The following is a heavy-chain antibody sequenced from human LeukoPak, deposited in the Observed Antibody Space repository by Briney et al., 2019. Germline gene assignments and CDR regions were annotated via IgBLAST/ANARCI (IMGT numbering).Heavy chain of an antibody. D-gene: IGHD3-10*01. Sequence: GGSLRLSCAASGFIFGNFPMTWVRQAPGNGLEWVSAISGFGDRTVYADSAKGRFTISRDNSKSTVYLQMNSLEVEDTAIYYCGKEPWEGSRYIHYWGQGILVTVSS. CDR1: GFIFGNFP. J-gene: IGHJ4*02. CDR3: GKEPWEGSRYIHY. V-gene: IGHV3-23*01. CDR2: ISGFGDRT.